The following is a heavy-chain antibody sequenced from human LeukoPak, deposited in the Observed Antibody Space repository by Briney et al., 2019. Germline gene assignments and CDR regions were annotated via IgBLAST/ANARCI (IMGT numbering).Heavy chain of an antibody. J-gene: IGHJ4*02. D-gene: IGHD3-16*02. Sequence: SETLSLTCTVSGYSISSGYYWGWIRQPPGKGLEWIGSIYHSGSTYYNPSLKSRVTISVDTSKNQFSLKLSSVTAADTAVYYCARDISLARYDYVWGSYRYPDYWGQGTLVTVSS. CDR1: GYSISSGYY. V-gene: IGHV4-38-2*02. CDR2: IYHSGST. CDR3: ARDISLARYDYVWGSYRYPDY.